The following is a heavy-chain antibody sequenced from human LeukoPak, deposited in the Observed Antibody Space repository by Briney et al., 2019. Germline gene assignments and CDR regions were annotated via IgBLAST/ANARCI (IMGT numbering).Heavy chain of an antibody. CDR3: AKAVAGSVSSNWFDS. CDR2: ISWNSGSI. CDR1: GFTFDDYA. J-gene: IGHJ5*01. V-gene: IGHV3-9*01. Sequence: GRSLRLSCAASGFTFDDYAMHWVRQAPGKGLEWVSGISWNSGSIAYADSVKGRFTISRDSAKNSLYLQMNSLRAEDTALYYCAKAVAGSVSSNWFDSWGQGTLVTVSS. D-gene: IGHD6-19*01.